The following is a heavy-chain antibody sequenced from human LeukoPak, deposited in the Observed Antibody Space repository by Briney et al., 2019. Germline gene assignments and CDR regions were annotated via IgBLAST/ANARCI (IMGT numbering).Heavy chain of an antibody. CDR2: ISGSGGST. D-gene: IGHD3-3*01. V-gene: IGHV3-23*01. J-gene: IGHJ4*02. CDR3: ASRSYDFWSGHFDY. Sequence: GGSLRLSCAASGFTFSSYAMSWVRQAPGKGLEWVSAISGSGGSTYYADSVKGRFTISRDNAKNSLYLQMNNLRAEDTAVYYCASRSYDFWSGHFDYWGQGTLVTVSS. CDR1: GFTFSSYA.